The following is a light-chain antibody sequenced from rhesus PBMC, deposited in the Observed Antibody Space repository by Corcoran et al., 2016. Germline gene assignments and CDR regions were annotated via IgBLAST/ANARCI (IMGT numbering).Light chain of an antibody. V-gene: IGKV3-42*03. CDR2: DAS. Sequence: EIVMTQSPATLSLSPGERATLSCRASQSVSSNLAWYQQKPGQAPPFLMYDASRRSTGIPDSFSGSGSVTDFTLTISSLEPEDFAVYSCQQYSNWPLTFGGGTKVEIK. CDR3: QQYSNWPLT. CDR1: QSVSSN. J-gene: IGKJ4*01.